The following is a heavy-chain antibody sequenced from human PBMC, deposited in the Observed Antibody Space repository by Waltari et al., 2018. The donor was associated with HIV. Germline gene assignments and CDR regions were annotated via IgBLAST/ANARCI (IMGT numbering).Heavy chain of an antibody. Sequence: EVQLVASGGGLVQPGGSLRLSCAASGFPFSSYWMTWVRQAPGKGLEWVANIKQDGSEKYYADSVKGRFTISRDNAKNSLYLQMNSLRAEDTAVYYCASLYCSGGSCYDYWGQGTLVTVSS. CDR2: IKQDGSEK. CDR1: GFPFSSYW. J-gene: IGHJ4*02. CDR3: ASLYCSGGSCYDY. D-gene: IGHD2-15*01. V-gene: IGHV3-7*01.